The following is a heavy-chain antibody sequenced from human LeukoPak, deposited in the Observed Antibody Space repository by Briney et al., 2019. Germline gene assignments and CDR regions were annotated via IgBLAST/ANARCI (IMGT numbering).Heavy chain of an antibody. CDR2: IHPNRGGT. V-gene: IGHV1-2*02. D-gene: IGHD2-2*01. CDR1: GYTFTGFY. CDR3: ARVRRRYCSSTSCSYYYYYYMDV. J-gene: IGHJ6*03. Sequence: SMKASCKASGYTFTGFYMHWDRHPPGQGLEWMGWIHPNRGGTNYAQKFQGRVTMTRDTSISTAYMELSRLRSDDTAVYYCARVRRRYCSSTSCSYYYYYYMDVWGKGTTVTVSS.